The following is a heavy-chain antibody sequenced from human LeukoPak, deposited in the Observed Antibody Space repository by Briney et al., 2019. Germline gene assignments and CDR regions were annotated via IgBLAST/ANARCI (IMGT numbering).Heavy chain of an antibody. CDR2: IYTSGST. V-gene: IGHV4-4*07. J-gene: IGHJ3*02. D-gene: IGHD3-3*01. CDR1: GASISSYY. CDR3: ARDLADFWSGYLSSAFDI. Sequence: SETLSLTCTVSGASISSYYWSWIRQPAGKGLEWIGRIYTSGSTNYNPSLKSRVTMSVDTSKNQFSLKLSSVTAADTAVYHCARDLADFWSGYLSSAFDIWGQGTMVTVSS.